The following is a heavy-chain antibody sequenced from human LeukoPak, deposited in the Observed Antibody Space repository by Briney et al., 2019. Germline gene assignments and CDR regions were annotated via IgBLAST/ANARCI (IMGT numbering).Heavy chain of an antibody. Sequence: PGGSLRLSCVASRFTFSNYSMTWVRQAPGKGLERVANIKTDGGETYYIESVKGRFAISRDNAKNSLYLQMNSLRAEDTAVYYCARDSNWRDPSDYWGQGTLVTVSS. CDR2: IKTDGGET. D-gene: IGHD3-3*01. J-gene: IGHJ4*02. CDR1: RFTFSNYS. CDR3: ARDSNWRDPSDY. V-gene: IGHV3-7*01.